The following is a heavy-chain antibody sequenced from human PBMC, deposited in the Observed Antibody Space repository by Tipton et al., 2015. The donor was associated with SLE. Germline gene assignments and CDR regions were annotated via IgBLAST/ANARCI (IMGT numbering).Heavy chain of an antibody. Sequence: QLVQSGAEVKKPGSSVKVSCKASGGTFSSYTISWVRQAPGQGLEWMGGIIPILGIANYAQKFQGRVTITADKSTSTAYMELSSLRSEDTAVYYCARDIDSSDWYNFEYWGQGTLVTVSS. V-gene: IGHV1-69*09. CDR2: IIPILGIA. CDR3: ARDIDSSDWYNFEY. J-gene: IGHJ4*02. CDR1: GGTFSSYT. D-gene: IGHD6-13*01.